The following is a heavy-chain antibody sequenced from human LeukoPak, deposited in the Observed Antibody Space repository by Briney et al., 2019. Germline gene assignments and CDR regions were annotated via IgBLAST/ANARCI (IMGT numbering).Heavy chain of an antibody. V-gene: IGHV4-34*01. D-gene: IGHD3-10*01. CDR2: INHSGST. J-gene: IGHJ5*02. Sequence: SEALSLTCAVYGGSFSGYYWSWIRQPPGKGLEWIGEINHSGSTNYNPSLKSRVTISVDTSKNQFSLKLSSVTAADTAVYYCARNAGTTRYYYGSGSSNWFDPWGQGTLVTVSS. CDR1: GGSFSGYY. CDR3: ARNAGTTRYYYGSGSSNWFDP.